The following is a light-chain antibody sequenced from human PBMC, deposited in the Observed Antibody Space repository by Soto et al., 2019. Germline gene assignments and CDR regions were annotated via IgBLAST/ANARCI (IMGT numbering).Light chain of an antibody. J-gene: IGLJ1*01. V-gene: IGLV2-14*01. CDR1: SSDVGGYNY. CDR2: EVS. CDR3: SSYTSSSTNV. Sequence: HSALTQPASVSGSPGQSITISCTGTSSDVGGYNYVSWYQQHPGKAPKLMIYEVSNRPSGVSNRFSGFKSGNTASLTISGLQAEDEADYYCSSYTSSSTNVFGTGTKVTVL.